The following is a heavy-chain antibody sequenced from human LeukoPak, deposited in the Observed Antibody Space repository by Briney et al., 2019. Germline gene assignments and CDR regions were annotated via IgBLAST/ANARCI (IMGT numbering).Heavy chain of an antibody. CDR1: GFTFSTYW. CDR2: IKQDGSET. V-gene: IGHV3-7*01. D-gene: IGHD1-26*01. CDR3: ARDTSSIVGPRFDY. J-gene: IGHJ4*02. Sequence: PGGSLRLSCAASGFTFSTYWMSWVRQDPGKGLEWVAIIKQDGSETYYLDSVKGRFTISRDNAENSLYPQMNSLRAEDTAVYYCARDTSSIVGPRFDYWGQGTLVTVSS.